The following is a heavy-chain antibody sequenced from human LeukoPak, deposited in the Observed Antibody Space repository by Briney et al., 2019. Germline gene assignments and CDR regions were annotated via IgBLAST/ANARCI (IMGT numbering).Heavy chain of an antibody. J-gene: IGHJ4*02. CDR3: ARVADYYGSGSYYNLPIYFDY. CDR2: IYYSGST. D-gene: IGHD3-10*01. Sequence: PSQTLSLTCTVSGGSISSGDYYWSWIRQPPGKGLEWIGYIYYSGSTYYNPSLKSRVTISVDTSKNQFSLKLSSVTAADTAVYYCARVADYYGSGSYYNLPIYFDYWGQGTLVTVS. V-gene: IGHV4-30-4*01. CDR1: GGSISSGDYY.